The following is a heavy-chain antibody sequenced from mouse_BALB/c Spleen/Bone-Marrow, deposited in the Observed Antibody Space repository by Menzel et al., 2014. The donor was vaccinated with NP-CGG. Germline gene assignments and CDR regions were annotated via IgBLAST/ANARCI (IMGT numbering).Heavy chain of an antibody. CDR1: GFNIKDTY. V-gene: IGHV14-3*02. CDR2: IDPANGNA. Sequence: VQLQQPGAELVKPGASVKLSCTASGFNIKDTYMHWVKQRPEQGLEWIGRIDPANGNAKYDPKFQGKATITADTSSNTAYLQLSSLTSEGTAVYYCARLDSFAYWGQGTLVTVSA. J-gene: IGHJ3*01. CDR3: ARLDSFAY.